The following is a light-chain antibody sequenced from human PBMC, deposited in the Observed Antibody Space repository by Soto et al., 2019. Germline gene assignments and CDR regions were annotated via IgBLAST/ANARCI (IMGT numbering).Light chain of an antibody. V-gene: IGLV2-11*01. CDR2: DVS. Sequence: QSVLTQPRSVSGSPGQSITISCTGTSSDVGGYNYVSWYRQHPGKAPKLMIYDVSKRPSGVPDRFSGSKSGNTASLTISGLQAADEADYYCCSYAGSYTHYVFGTGTKLTVL. CDR3: CSYAGSYTHYV. J-gene: IGLJ1*01. CDR1: SSDVGGYNY.